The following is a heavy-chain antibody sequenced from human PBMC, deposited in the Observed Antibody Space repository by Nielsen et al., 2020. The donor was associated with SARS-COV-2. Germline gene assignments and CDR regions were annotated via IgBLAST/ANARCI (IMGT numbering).Heavy chain of an antibody. CDR3: ARELTSIAAAGTGRMDV. D-gene: IGHD6-13*01. CDR1: GYTFTSYG. CDR2: ISAYNGNT. J-gene: IGHJ6*02. V-gene: IGHV1-18*01. Sequence: ASVKVSCKASGYTFTSYGISWVRQAPGQGLEWMGWISAYNGNTNYAQKLQGRVTMTTDTSTSTAYMELRSLRSDDTAVYYCARELTSIAAAGTGRMDVWDQGTTVTVSS.